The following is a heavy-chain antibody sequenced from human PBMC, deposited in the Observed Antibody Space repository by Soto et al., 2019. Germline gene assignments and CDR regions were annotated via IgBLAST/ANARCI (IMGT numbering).Heavy chain of an antibody. CDR2: IWSDGSRQ. J-gene: IGHJ6*02. D-gene: IGHD3-16*01. V-gene: IGHV3-33*01. Sequence: GGSLRLSCAASRLTFSTYDMHWVRQAPGKGLEWVALIWSDGSRQFYGDSVKGRFTISKDNSKNTLSLQMNSLRVEDTAIHYCAGEPRGGAYDMDVWGQGTTVTVSS. CDR3: AGEPRGGAYDMDV. CDR1: RLTFSTYD.